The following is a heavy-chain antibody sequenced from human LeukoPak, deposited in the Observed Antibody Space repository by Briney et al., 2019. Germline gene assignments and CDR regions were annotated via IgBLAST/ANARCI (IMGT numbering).Heavy chain of an antibody. CDR3: ARAWLVVVGATTDYLDS. D-gene: IGHD1-26*01. CDR2: ISDTSKYI. Sequence: PGGSLRLSRVHSRFSLRNYRMNWVRQAPGKGREWAATISDTSKYIYYGDSGKGRFTVSRDNAKNSLYLQMDSLRVEDTAVYYCARAWLVVVGATTDYLDSWGQGTLVRVSS. CDR1: RFSLRNYR. V-gene: IGHV3-21*06. J-gene: IGHJ4*02.